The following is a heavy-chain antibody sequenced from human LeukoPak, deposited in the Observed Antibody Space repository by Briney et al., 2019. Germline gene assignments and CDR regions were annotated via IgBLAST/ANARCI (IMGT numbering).Heavy chain of an antibody. Sequence: GGSLRLSCVASGFTFSTYYMTWVRQAPGKGLEWVANIKQDGSQKYYVASVEGRFTISRDNAKSSLFLQMNSLRAEDTAVYYCGAQRAEGFDYWGQGTLVAVSS. J-gene: IGHJ4*02. CDR2: IKQDGSQK. CDR3: GAQRAEGFDY. V-gene: IGHV3-7*01. CDR1: GFTFSTYY.